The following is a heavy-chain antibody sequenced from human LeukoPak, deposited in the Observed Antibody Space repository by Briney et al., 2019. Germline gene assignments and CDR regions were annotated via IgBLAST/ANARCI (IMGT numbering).Heavy chain of an antibody. V-gene: IGHV5-51*01. CDR2: IYPYDSET. CDR1: GYGFTGFW. J-gene: IGHJ4*02. Sequence: GAYLKISCQASGYGFTGFWIGWVRQLHGKGLEWMGIIYPYDSETRYSPSFQGQVTIPADKSISTAYLQWSSLKASDTAMYYCARHIGYSAWNPDYWGQGTLVTVSS. D-gene: IGHD5-18*01. CDR3: ARHIGYSAWNPDY.